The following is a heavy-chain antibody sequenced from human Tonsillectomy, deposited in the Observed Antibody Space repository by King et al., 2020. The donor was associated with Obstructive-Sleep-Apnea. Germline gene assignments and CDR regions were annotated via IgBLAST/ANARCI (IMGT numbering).Heavy chain of an antibody. J-gene: IGHJ1*01. CDR1: GFTFDDYV. CDR3: AKDGSSRWVEYFHH. V-gene: IGHV3-9*01. D-gene: IGHD6-13*01. CDR2: ISCDSGRR. Sequence: VQLVESGGGLVQPGRSLRLSCAASGFTFDDYVMHWVRQAPGKGLEWGSGISCDSGRRGYADSEKGRFTISRDNAKYSLYLQVHNLRAEDTALYYCAKDGSSRWVEYFHHRGQGTLVTVSS.